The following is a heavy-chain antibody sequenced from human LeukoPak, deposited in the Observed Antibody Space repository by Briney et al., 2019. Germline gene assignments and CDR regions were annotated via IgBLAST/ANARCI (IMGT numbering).Heavy chain of an antibody. D-gene: IGHD1-1*01. CDR1: GYSISSGYY. CDR2: MFHSGST. V-gene: IGHV4-38-2*02. CDR3: ARDRGTWNDDGFDY. Sequence: SETLSLTCTVSGYSISSGYYWGWIRQPPGKGLEWIGSMFHSGSTYYNPSLKSRVTMSVDTSKNQFSLKLSSVTAADTAVYYCARDRGTWNDDGFDYWGQGTLVTVSS. J-gene: IGHJ4*02.